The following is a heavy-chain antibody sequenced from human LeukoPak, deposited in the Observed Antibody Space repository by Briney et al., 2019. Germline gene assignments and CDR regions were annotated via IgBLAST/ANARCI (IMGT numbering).Heavy chain of an antibody. V-gene: IGHV3-9*01. J-gene: IGHJ4*02. CDR1: GFTFDDYA. CDR2: ISWNSGSI. Sequence: GGSLRLSCVASGFTFDDYAMHWVRQAPGKGLEWVSGISWNSGSIGYADSVKGRFTISRDNAKNSLYLQMNSLRAEDTALYYCAKDSYGSGTSGTFDYWGQGTLVTVSS. D-gene: IGHD3-10*01. CDR3: AKDSYGSGTSGTFDY.